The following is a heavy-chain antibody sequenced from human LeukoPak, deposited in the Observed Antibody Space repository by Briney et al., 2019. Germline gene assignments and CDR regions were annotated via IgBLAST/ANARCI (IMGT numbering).Heavy chain of an antibody. CDR3: ARRYQDYRNRYYGMDV. V-gene: IGHV1-69*13. Sequence: ASVKVSCKASGGTFSSYAISWVRQAPGQGLEWMGGIIPIFGTANYAQKFQGRVTITADEFTSTAYMELSNLRSEDTAVYYCARRYQDYRNRYYGMDVWGQGTTVTVSS. CDR2: IIPIFGTA. J-gene: IGHJ6*02. D-gene: IGHD4-11*01. CDR1: GGTFSSYA.